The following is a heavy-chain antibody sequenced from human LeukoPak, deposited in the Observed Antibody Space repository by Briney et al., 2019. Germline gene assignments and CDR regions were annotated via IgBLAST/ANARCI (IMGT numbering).Heavy chain of an antibody. Sequence: TGRSLRLSCAASGFTFSSYGMHWVRQAPGKGLEWVAVISDDRSNKYYADSVKGRFTISRDNSKNTLYLQMNSLRAEDTAVYYCAKEFDDYYGSGSHPFDYWGQGTLVTVSS. D-gene: IGHD3-10*01. CDR2: ISDDRSNK. CDR3: AKEFDDYYGSGSHPFDY. V-gene: IGHV3-30*18. J-gene: IGHJ4*02. CDR1: GFTFSSYG.